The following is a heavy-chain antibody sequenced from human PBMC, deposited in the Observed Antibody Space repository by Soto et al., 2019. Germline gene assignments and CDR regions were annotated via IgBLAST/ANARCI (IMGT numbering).Heavy chain of an antibody. CDR1: GGSFSGYY. D-gene: IGHD3-10*01. CDR3: AREWFGELLYGYYYYGMDV. Sequence: SETLSLTCAVYGGSFSGYYWSWIRQPPGKGLEWIGEINHSGSTNYNPSLKSRVTISADTSKNQFSLKLSSVTAADTAVYYCAREWFGELLYGYYYYGMDVWGQGTTVTVSS. V-gene: IGHV4-34*01. J-gene: IGHJ6*02. CDR2: INHSGST.